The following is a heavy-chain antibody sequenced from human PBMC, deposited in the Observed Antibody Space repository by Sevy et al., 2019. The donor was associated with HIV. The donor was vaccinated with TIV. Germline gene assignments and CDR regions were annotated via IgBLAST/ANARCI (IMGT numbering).Heavy chain of an antibody. J-gene: IGHJ4*02. CDR2: ISGSGGST. CDR3: AKCLSFTMLVDYFDY. V-gene: IGHV3-23*01. CDR1: GFTFSSYA. D-gene: IGHD3-22*01. Sequence: GGSLRLSCAASGFTFSSYAMSWVRQAPGKGLEWVSAISGSGGSTYYADSVKGRFTISRDNSKNTLYLQMNSLRAEDMAVYYCAKCLSFTMLVDYFDYWGQGTLGTVSS.